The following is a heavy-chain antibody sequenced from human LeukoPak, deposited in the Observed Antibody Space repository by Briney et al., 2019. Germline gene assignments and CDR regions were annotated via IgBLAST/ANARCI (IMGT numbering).Heavy chain of an antibody. CDR3: ARELALRDAFDI. D-gene: IGHD1-26*01. CDR2: INHSGST. J-gene: IGHJ3*02. V-gene: IGHV4-34*01. CDR1: GGSFSGYY. Sequence: PSETLSLTCAVYGGSFSGYYWSWIRQPPGKGLEWIGEINHSGSTNYNPSLKSRVTISVDTSKNQFSLKLSSVTAADTAVYYCARELALRDAFDIWGQGTMVTVSS.